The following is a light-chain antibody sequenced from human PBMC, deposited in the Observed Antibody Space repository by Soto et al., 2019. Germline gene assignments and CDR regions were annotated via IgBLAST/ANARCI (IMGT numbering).Light chain of an antibody. V-gene: IGLV1-47*01. CDR3: ANWADSLSVYV. CDR2: RND. J-gene: IGLJ1*01. Sequence: VLPQPPSASGTPGQRVTISCSTSNSRSGSNYVYWYQQLPGAAPKLLIYRNDQRPSGVPDRFSGSKSGTSASLAISALRSSAGGDYSCANWADSLSVYVIGSGTKVXVL. CDR1: NSRSGSNY.